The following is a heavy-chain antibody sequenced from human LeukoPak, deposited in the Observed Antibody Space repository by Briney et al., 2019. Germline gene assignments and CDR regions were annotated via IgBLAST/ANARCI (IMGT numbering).Heavy chain of an antibody. J-gene: IGHJ4*02. D-gene: IGHD5-18*01. CDR3: TRDSYHFDY. V-gene: IGHV3-49*04. CDR1: LFTFGEYA. Sequence: GRSLRLSCTASLFTFGEYAMCWVRPAPGKGREWVGFIRSKAYGGTKEYGASVKGRFTISRDDSKSIAYLQMNSLKTEDTAVYYCTRDSYHFDYWGQGTLVTVSS. CDR2: IRSKAYGGTK.